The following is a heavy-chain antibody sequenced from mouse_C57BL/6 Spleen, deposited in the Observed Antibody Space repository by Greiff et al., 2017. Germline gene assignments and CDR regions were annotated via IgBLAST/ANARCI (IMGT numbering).Heavy chain of an antibody. CDR3: ARGDYGSSLRFAY. J-gene: IGHJ3*01. Sequence: VHVKQSGPELVKPGASVKIPCKASGYTFTDYNMDWVKQSHGKSLEWIGDINPNNGGTIYNQKFKGKATLTVDKSSSTAYMELRSLTSEDTAVYYCARGDYGSSLRFAYWGQGTLVTVSA. CDR1: GYTFTDYN. CDR2: INPNNGGT. D-gene: IGHD1-1*01. V-gene: IGHV1-18*01.